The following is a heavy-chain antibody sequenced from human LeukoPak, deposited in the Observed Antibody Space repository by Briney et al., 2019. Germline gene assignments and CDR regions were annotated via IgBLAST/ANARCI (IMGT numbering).Heavy chain of an antibody. J-gene: IGHJ6*03. D-gene: IGHD6-13*01. CDR1: GFTFSSYS. Sequence: GGSLRLSCAASGFTFSSYSMNWVRQAPGKGLEWVSSISSSSSYIYYADSVKGRFTISRDNAKNSLYLQMNSLRAEDTAVYYCARLATLVRPYYYMDVWGKGTTVTISS. V-gene: IGHV3-21*04. CDR3: ARLATLVRPYYYMDV. CDR2: ISSSSSYI.